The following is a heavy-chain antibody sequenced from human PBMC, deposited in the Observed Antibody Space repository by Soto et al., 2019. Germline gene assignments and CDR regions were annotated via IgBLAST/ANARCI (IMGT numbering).Heavy chain of an antibody. Sequence: GGSLRLSCAASGFTFSSYAMSWVRQAPGKGLEWVSAISGSGGSTYYADSVKGRFTISRDNSKNTLYLQMNSLRAEDTAVYYCAKEDSGWDGDYSYYYYGMDVWGQGTTVTVSS. V-gene: IGHV3-23*01. D-gene: IGHD4-17*01. J-gene: IGHJ6*02. CDR3: AKEDSGWDGDYSYYYYGMDV. CDR2: ISGSGGST. CDR1: GFTFSSYA.